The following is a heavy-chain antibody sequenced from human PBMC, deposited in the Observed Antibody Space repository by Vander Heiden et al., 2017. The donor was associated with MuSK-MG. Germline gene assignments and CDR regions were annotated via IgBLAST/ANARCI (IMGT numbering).Heavy chain of an antibody. Sequence: EVQLVESGGGLVQPGGSLRLSCAASGFTFSSYEMNWVRQAPGKGLEWVSYISSSGSTIYYADSVKGRFTISRDNAKNSLYLQMNSLRAEDTAVYYCARMDIVVVVAAANTLPDVYWGQGTLVTVSS. D-gene: IGHD2-15*01. CDR1: GFTFSSYE. CDR3: ARMDIVVVVAAANTLPDVY. J-gene: IGHJ4*02. V-gene: IGHV3-48*03. CDR2: ISSSGSTI.